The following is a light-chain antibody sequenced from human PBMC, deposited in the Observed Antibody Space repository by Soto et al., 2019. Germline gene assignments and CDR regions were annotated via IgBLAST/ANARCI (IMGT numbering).Light chain of an antibody. CDR2: GAS. Sequence: EIVLTQSPGTLSLSPGERATRSCRASQSVSSSYLAWYQQKPGQAPRLFIYGASSRATGIPDRFSGSGSGTDFTLTIIRLEPEDFEVYYCQQYGSSLFSFGPGTEVDIK. V-gene: IGKV3-20*01. CDR3: QQYGSSLFS. CDR1: QSVSSSY. J-gene: IGKJ3*01.